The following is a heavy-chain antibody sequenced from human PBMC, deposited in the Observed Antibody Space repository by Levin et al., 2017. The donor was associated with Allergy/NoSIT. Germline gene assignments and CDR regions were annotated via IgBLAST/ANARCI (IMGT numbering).Heavy chain of an antibody. D-gene: IGHD4-17*01. V-gene: IGHV1-46*01. CDR1: GYTFTSYY. J-gene: IGHJ4*02. CDR3: AREATVTTRGFDY. CDR2: INPSGGST. Sequence: GESLKISCQASGYTFTSYYMHWVRQAPGQGLEWMGIINPSGGSTSYAQKFQGRVTMTRDTSTSTVYMELSSLRSEDTAVYYCAREATVTTRGFDYWGQGTLVTVSS.